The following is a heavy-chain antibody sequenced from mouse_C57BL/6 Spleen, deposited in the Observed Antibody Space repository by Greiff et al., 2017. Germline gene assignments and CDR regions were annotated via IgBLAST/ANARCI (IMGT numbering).Heavy chain of an antibody. Sequence: EVNVVESGGGLVKPGGSLKLSCAASGFTFSSYAMSWVRQTPETRLEWVATISDGGSYTYYPDNVKGRFTISRDNAKNNLYLQMSHLKSEDTAMYYCARGGANWVYFDYWGQGTTLTVSS. CDR1: GFTFSSYA. V-gene: IGHV5-4*03. J-gene: IGHJ2*01. D-gene: IGHD4-1*01. CDR3: ARGGANWVYFDY. CDR2: ISDGGSYT.